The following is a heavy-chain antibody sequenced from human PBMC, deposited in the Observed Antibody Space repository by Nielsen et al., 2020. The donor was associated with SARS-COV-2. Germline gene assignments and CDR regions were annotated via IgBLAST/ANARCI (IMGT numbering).Heavy chain of an antibody. V-gene: IGHV3-30-3*01. CDR2: ISYDGSNK. Sequence: GGSLRLSCAASGFTFSDYYMSWVRQAPGKGLEWVAVISYDGSNKYYADSVKGRFTISRDNSKNTLYLQMNSLRAEDTAVYYCARPGTGDRASLNYWGQGTLVTVSS. CDR1: GFTFSDYY. J-gene: IGHJ4*02. D-gene: IGHD7-27*01. CDR3: ARPGTGDRASLNY.